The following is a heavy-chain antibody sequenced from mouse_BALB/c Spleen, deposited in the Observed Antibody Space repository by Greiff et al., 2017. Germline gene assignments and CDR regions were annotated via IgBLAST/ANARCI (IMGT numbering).Heavy chain of an antibody. Sequence: VQRVESGAELAKPGASVKMSCKASGYTFTSYWMHWVKQRPGQGLEWIGYINPSTGYTEYNQKFKDKATLTADKSSSTAYMQLSSLTSEDSAVYYCARSLNWDVWFAYWGQGTLVTVSA. CDR3: ARSLNWDVWFAY. V-gene: IGHV1-7*01. J-gene: IGHJ3*01. D-gene: IGHD4-1*01. CDR2: INPSTGYT. CDR1: GYTFTSYW.